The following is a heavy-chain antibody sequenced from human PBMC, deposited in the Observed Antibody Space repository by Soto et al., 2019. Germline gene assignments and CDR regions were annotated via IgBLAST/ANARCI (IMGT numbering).Heavy chain of an antibody. Sequence: QLQLVESGGGVVQPGRSLTLSCAASGFTFSNYIMHWVRQAPGKGLEWVAFISYDGSNKDYADSVKGRFTISRDNSKNTLYLQLSSLRPEDTAVYYCAGGDTYYAMGVWGQGTTVTVSS. CDR1: GFTFSNYI. J-gene: IGHJ6*02. CDR2: ISYDGSNK. CDR3: AGGDTYYAMGV. V-gene: IGHV3-30-3*01. D-gene: IGHD5-18*01.